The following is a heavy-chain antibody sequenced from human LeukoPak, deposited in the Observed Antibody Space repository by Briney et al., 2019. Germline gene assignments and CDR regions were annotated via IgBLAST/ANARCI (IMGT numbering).Heavy chain of an antibody. V-gene: IGHV1-46*01. J-gene: IGHJ4*02. Sequence: ASVKVSCTASGYTFTSYYMHWVRQAPGQGLEWMGLINPSGGSTSYAQKFQGRVTMTRDTFTSTVYMELSSLRSEDTAVYYCAVTGIQGYCSGGSCRYYFDYWGQGTLVTVSS. CDR1: GYTFTSYY. CDR3: AVTGIQGYCSGGSCRYYFDY. CDR2: INPSGGST. D-gene: IGHD2-15*01.